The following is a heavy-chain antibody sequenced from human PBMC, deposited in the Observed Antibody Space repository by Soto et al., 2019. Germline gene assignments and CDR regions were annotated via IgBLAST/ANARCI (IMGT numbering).Heavy chain of an antibody. CDR3: AKDLPGELLPTGFDS. D-gene: IGHD1-26*01. Sequence: EVRLLESGGGLVQPGGSLRLSCAASGFTFSSYAMSWVRQAPGKGLEWVSAIGARSGSTYYADSVKGRFTISRDTSKNTLYLQMNSLRVEDTAIYYCAKDLPGELLPTGFDSWGQGTLVTVSS. J-gene: IGHJ5*01. CDR2: IGARSGST. CDR1: GFTFSSYA. V-gene: IGHV3-23*01.